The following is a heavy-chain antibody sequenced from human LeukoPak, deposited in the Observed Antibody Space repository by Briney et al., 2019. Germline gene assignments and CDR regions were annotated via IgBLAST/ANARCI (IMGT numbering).Heavy chain of an antibody. J-gene: IGHJ4*02. Sequence: SETLSLTCAVSGDFISGSKWWSWVRQPPGKGLEWIGRLSTTGATNYSPSLRSRLTLSRDTSRNQFSLKLNSVTAADTAIYYCAREADMARPFDYWGQGTLVTVSS. V-gene: IGHV4-4*02. D-gene: IGHD5-24*01. CDR2: LSTTGAT. CDR3: AREADMARPFDY. CDR1: GDFISGSKW.